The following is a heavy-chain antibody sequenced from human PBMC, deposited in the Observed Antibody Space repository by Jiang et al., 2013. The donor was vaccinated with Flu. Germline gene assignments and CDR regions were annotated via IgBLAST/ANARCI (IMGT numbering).Heavy chain of an antibody. V-gene: IGHV7-4-1*02. Sequence: GSELKKPGTSLKLSCKTSGYSFTNYAMNWVRQAPGQGLEWMGWINTNTGNPTYAQAFTGRFVFSLDTSVSTTYLEINNLKAEDSAIYYCGRESLGHWIDYWGQGTLVTVSS. D-gene: IGHD1-1*01. CDR3: GRESLGHWIDY. J-gene: IGHJ4*02. CDR2: INTNTGNP. CDR1: GYSFTNYA.